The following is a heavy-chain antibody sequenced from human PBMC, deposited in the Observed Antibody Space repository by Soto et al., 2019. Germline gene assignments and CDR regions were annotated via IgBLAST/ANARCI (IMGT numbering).Heavy chain of an antibody. CDR2: IIPLFGTA. CDR1: GGTFSSYA. Sequence: QVKLVQSGSEVKKPGSSVKVSCKASGGTFSSYAISWVRQAPGQGLEWMGGIIPLFGTANYAQKFQGRVTITADESTSTADMELSSLRSEDTAVYYCAGIVQPRYYYGMDVWGEGTTVTVSS. D-gene: IGHD3-22*01. J-gene: IGHJ6*04. CDR3: AGIVQPRYYYGMDV. V-gene: IGHV1-69*12.